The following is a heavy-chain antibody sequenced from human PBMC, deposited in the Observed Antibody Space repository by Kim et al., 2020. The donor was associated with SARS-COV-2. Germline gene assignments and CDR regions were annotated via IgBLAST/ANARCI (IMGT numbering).Heavy chain of an antibody. V-gene: IGHV3-30*04. Sequence: GGSLRLSCAASGFTFSSYAMHWVRKAPGKGLEWVAVISYDGSNKYYADSVKGRFTISRDNSKNTLYLQMNSLRAEDTAVYYCAREGGGGDSYYFDYWGQG. D-gene: IGHD2-21*02. CDR1: GFTFSSYA. J-gene: IGHJ4*02. CDR2: ISYDGSNK. CDR3: AREGGGGDSYYFDY.